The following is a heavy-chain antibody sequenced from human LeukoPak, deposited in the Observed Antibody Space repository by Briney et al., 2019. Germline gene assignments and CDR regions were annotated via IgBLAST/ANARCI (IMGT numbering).Heavy chain of an antibody. J-gene: IGHJ3*02. CDR3: AREGTPYYDSSGYYPGAFDI. CDR2: IYSGGST. CDR1: GFTVSSNY. Sequence: PGGSLRLSCAASGFTVSSNYMSWVRQAPGKGLEWVSVIYSGGSTYYADFVKGRFTISRDNSKNMLYLQMNSLRAEDTAVYYCAREGTPYYDSSGYYPGAFDIWGQGTMVTVSS. V-gene: IGHV3-66*02. D-gene: IGHD3-22*01.